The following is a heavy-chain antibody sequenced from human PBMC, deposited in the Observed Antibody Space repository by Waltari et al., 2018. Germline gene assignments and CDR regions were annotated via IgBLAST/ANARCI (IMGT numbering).Heavy chain of an antibody. CDR1: GFTLCTHV. CDR2: ISDDGSRK. CDR3: ARDYYGSRTYSTGMDV. Sequence: QVQLVESGGGGVQPGRPLSLSCSAPGFTLCTHVLHWVRHAPGRGLEWVAMISDDGSRKYYGESEKGRFTISRDNSKSTGFLQMDRLSPEDTGVYYCARDYYGSRTYSTGMDVWGQGTTVTVTS. D-gene: IGHD3-10*01. J-gene: IGHJ6*02. V-gene: IGHV3-30*03.